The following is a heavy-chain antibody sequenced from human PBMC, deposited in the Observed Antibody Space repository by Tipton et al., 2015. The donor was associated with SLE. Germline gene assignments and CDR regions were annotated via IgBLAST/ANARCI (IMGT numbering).Heavy chain of an antibody. Sequence: GSLRLSCAASGFTFSSYAMSWVRQAPGKGLEWVSVIYSGGSTYYADSVKGRFTISRDNSKNTLYLQMNGLRAEDTAVYYCAKDRFRFDPWGQGTLVTVSS. CDR2: IYSGGST. CDR1: GFTFSSYA. CDR3: AKDRFRFDP. V-gene: IGHV3-23*03. D-gene: IGHD2-21*01. J-gene: IGHJ5*02.